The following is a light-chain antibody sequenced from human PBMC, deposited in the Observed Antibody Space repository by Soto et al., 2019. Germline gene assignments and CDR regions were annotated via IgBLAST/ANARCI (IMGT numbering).Light chain of an antibody. V-gene: IGLV2-23*01. Sequence: QSALTQPASVSGSPGQSITISCAGSISDVGSSNLVSWYQQHPGKVPKLIIYEGNRRPSGVSSRFSGSNSGKTASLTISGLQAEDEADYYCCSYVGARRYVFVIADKLTVL. CDR3: CSYVGARRYV. J-gene: IGLJ1*01. CDR2: EGN. CDR1: ISDVGSSNL.